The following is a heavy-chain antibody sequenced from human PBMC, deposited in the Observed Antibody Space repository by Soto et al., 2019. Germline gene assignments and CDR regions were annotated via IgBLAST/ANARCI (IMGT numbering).Heavy chain of an antibody. Sequence: SETLSLTCTVSGGSISSSSYYWAWIRQPPGKGLEWIGSVHYSGSTYYNPSLKSRVTISVDTSKNEFSLSVSSVTAADTAVYYCARNGLEYGDYIWGSYRHVDYWGQGTLVTVSS. CDR3: ARNGLEYGDYIWGSYRHVDY. CDR1: GGSISSSSYY. D-gene: IGHD3-16*02. J-gene: IGHJ4*02. CDR2: VHYSGST. V-gene: IGHV4-39*01.